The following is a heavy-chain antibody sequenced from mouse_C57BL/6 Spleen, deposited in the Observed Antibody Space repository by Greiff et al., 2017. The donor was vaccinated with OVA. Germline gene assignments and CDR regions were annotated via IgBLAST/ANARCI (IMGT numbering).Heavy chain of an antibody. J-gene: IGHJ1*03. CDR3: ARYIYFDV. Sequence: EVQGVESGGGLVQPGGSLSLSCAASGFTFTDYYMSWVRQPPGKALEWMGFIRHKANGYTYEYSASVKGPFTIAKDTSQTIHYLHMNALRAEASATYYCARYIYFDVWGTGTTVTVSS. CDR2: IRHKANGYTY. V-gene: IGHV7-3*01. CDR1: GFTFTDYY.